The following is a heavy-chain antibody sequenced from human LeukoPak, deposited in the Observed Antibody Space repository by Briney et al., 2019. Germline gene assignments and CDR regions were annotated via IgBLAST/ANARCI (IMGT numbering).Heavy chain of an antibody. D-gene: IGHD3-22*01. CDR2: IISKAEDGTI. J-gene: IGHJ4*02. CDR1: GFPFSRAW. Sequence: GSLRLSCAASGFPFSRAWMTWVRQAPGKGLEWVGRIISKAEDGTIAYAAPVKCKFTISIYDSQNTLFLQMNGLKTEDTAVYHCVRGICSGYYAYWGQGTLVTVSS. V-gene: IGHV3-15*01. CDR3: VRGICSGYYAY.